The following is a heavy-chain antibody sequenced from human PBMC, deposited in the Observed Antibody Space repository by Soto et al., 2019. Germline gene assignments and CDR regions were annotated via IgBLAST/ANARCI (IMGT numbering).Heavy chain of an antibody. J-gene: IGHJ4*02. D-gene: IGHD6-13*01. CDR2: ISYDGSNK. CDR3: AVIAAAGNFDY. Sequence: QVQLVESGGGVVQPGRSLRLSCAASGFTFSSYAMHWVRQAPGKGLEWVAVISYDGSNKYYADSVKGRFTISRDNSKNTLYLQMNSLRAEDTAVYYCAVIAAAGNFDYWGQGTPVTVSS. CDR1: GFTFSSYA. V-gene: IGHV3-30-3*01.